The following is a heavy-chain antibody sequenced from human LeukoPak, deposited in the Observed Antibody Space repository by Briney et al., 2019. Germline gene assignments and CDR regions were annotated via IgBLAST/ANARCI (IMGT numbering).Heavy chain of an antibody. CDR3: AKPIVVVVAATLVWDY. Sequence: GGSLRLSCAASGFTFSSYSMNWVRQAPGKGLEWVSSISSSSSYIYYADSVKGRFTISRDNAKNSLYLQMNSLRAEDTAVYYCAKPIVVVVAATLVWDYWGQGTLVTVSS. D-gene: IGHD2-15*01. V-gene: IGHV3-21*04. CDR2: ISSSSSYI. CDR1: GFTFSSYS. J-gene: IGHJ4*02.